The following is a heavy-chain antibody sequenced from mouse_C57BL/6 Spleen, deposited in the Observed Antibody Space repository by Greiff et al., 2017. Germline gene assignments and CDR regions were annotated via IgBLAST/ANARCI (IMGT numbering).Heavy chain of an antibody. Sequence: QVHVKQSGAELVKPGASVKISCKASGYAFSSYWMNWVKQRPGKGLEWIGQIYPGDGDTNYNGKFKGKATLTADKSSSTAYMQLSSLTSEDSAVYFCARSLSTTVDYFDYWGQGTTLTASS. D-gene: IGHD1-1*01. CDR2: IYPGDGDT. J-gene: IGHJ2*01. CDR1: GYAFSSYW. CDR3: ARSLSTTVDYFDY. V-gene: IGHV1-80*01.